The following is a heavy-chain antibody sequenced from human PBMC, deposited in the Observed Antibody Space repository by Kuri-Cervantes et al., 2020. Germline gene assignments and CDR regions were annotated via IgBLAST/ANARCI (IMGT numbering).Heavy chain of an antibody. CDR3: ARGWHSSGYYYFYFDY. D-gene: IGHD3-22*01. Sequence: SVKVSCKASGGTFDSTNINWVRQAPGQGLEWMGGIIPIFGTSNYAQRFQGRVTITADESTRTDYMELRSLRSEDTAVYYCARGWHSSGYYYFYFDYWGQGTLVTVSS. V-gene: IGHV1-69*13. J-gene: IGHJ4*02. CDR1: GGTFDSTN. CDR2: IIPIFGTS.